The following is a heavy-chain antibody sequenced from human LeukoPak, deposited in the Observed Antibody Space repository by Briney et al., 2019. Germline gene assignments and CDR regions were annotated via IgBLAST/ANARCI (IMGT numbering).Heavy chain of an antibody. CDR1: GGSISSSSYY. Sequence: SETLSLTCTVSGGSISSSSYYWGWIRQPPGKGLEWIGSIYYSGSTYYNPSLKSRVTISVDTSKNQFSLKLSSVTAADTAVYYCAREKDDSRDSYGYPRTRWFDPWGQGTLVTVSS. CDR3: AREKDDSRDSYGYPRTRWFDP. CDR2: IYYSGST. V-gene: IGHV4-39*07. J-gene: IGHJ5*02. D-gene: IGHD5-18*01.